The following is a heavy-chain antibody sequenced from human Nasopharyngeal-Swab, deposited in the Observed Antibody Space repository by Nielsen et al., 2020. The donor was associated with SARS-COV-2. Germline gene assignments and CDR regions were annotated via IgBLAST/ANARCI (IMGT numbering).Heavy chain of an antibody. J-gene: IGHJ5*02. Sequence: SETLSLTCAVSGGSISSSNWWRLVRQPPGKGLEWIGEIYHSGSTNYNPSLKSRVTISVDKSKNQFSLKLSSVTAADTAVYYCARNTYYYDSSGYYPAWGQGTLVTVSS. D-gene: IGHD3-22*01. CDR2: IYHSGST. V-gene: IGHV4-4*02. CDR1: GGSISSSNW. CDR3: ARNTYYYDSSGYYPA.